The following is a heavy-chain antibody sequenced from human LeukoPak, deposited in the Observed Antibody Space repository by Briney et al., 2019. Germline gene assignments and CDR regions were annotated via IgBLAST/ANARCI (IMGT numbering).Heavy chain of an antibody. D-gene: IGHD3-3*01. J-gene: IGHJ5*02. CDR2: IIPIFGTV. V-gene: IGHV1-69*13. Sequence: SVKVSCKASGGTFSSYAISWVRQAPGQGLEWMGGIIPIFGTVNYAQKFQGRVTITADESTSTAYMELSSLRSEDTAVYYCARSDFWSGYHLNWFDPWGQGTLVTVSS. CDR1: GGTFSSYA. CDR3: ARSDFWSGYHLNWFDP.